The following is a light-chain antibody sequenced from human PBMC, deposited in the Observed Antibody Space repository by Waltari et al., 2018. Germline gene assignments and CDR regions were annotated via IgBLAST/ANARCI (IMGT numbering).Light chain of an antibody. Sequence: DIQMTQSPSSLSASVGDRVHITCRASQSISSYLNWYQQKPGKAPNFLIYGASNLQSGVPSRFSGRGSGTDFTLTISRLQLEDFATYSCQQSHSIPWTFGQGTKVEI. V-gene: IGKV1-39*01. CDR2: GAS. J-gene: IGKJ1*01. CDR1: QSISSY. CDR3: QQSHSIPWT.